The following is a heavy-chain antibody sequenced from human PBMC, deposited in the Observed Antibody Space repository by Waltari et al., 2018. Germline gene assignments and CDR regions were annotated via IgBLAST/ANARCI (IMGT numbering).Heavy chain of an antibody. V-gene: IGHV3-48*03. J-gene: IGHJ6*02. CDR3: ARGVEPRYYYYGMDV. CDR1: GFTFSSYE. Sequence: EVQLVESGGGLVQPGGSLRLSCAASGFTFSSYEMNWVRRAPGKGLEWVSYISSSGSTIYYADSVKGRFTISRDNAKNSLYLQMNSLRAEDTAVYYCARGVEPRYYYYGMDVWGQGTTVTVSS. CDR2: ISSSGSTI. D-gene: IGHD1-1*01.